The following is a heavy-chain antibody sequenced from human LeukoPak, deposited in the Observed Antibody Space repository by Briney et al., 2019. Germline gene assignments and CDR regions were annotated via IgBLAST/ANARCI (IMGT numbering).Heavy chain of an antibody. V-gene: IGHV4-4*02. Sequence: SETLSLTCAVSGGSISSSNWWSWVRQPPGKGLEWIGEIYHSGSTNYNLSLKSRVTISVDKSKNQFSLKLNSVTAADTAVYYCARDGRGLGFYYYYMDVWGKGTTVTVSS. CDR1: GGSISSSNW. J-gene: IGHJ6*03. CDR3: ARDGRGLGFYYYYMDV. CDR2: IYHSGST.